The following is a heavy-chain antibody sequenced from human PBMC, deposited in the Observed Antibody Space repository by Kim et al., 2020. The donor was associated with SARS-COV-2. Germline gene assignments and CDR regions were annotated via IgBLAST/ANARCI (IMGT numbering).Heavy chain of an antibody. CDR2: IGGSGGST. J-gene: IGHJ4*02. D-gene: IGHD5-18*01. V-gene: IGHV3-23*01. CDR1: RFSFSNYA. Sequence: GGSLRLSCAASRFSFSNYAMSWVRQAPGKGLEWVSAIGGSGGSTYYADSVKGRFTISRDNSKNTLYLQMNSLRAEDTAVYYCAEAPTGYSYGALDYWGQGTLVTVSS. CDR3: AEAPTGYSYGALDY.